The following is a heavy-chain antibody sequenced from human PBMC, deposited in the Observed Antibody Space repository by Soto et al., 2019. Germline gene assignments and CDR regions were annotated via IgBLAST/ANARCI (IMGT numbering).Heavy chain of an antibody. J-gene: IGHJ6*02. V-gene: IGHV4-34*01. CDR3: ARGQGGISGDYVTYGMDV. Sequence: KQSQTLSLTCAVYGGSFSGYYWSWIRQPPGKGLEWIGEINHSGSTNYNPSLKSRVTISVDTSKNQFSLKLSSVTAADTAVYYCARGQGGISGDYVTYGMDVWGQGTTVTVSS. CDR2: INHSGST. CDR1: GGSFSGYY. D-gene: IGHD4-17*01.